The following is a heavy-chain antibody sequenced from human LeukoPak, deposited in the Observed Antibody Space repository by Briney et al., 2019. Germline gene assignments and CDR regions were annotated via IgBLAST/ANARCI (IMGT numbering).Heavy chain of an antibody. V-gene: IGHV4-59*01. CDR1: GGSISSYY. CDR3: AREIVVVKKDAFDI. Sequence: PSETLSLTCTVSGGSISSYYWSWIRQPPGKGLEWIGYIYYSGSTNYNPSLKSRVTISVDTSKNQFSLKLSSVTAADTAVYYCAREIVVVKKDAFDIWGQGTMVTVSS. J-gene: IGHJ3*02. CDR2: IYYSGST. D-gene: IGHD2-21*01.